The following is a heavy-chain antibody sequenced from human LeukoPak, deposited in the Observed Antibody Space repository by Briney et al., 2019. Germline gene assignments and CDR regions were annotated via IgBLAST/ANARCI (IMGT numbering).Heavy chain of an antibody. CDR3: ARGQVAVNWFDP. D-gene: IGHD2-15*01. V-gene: IGHV4-38-2*01. J-gene: IGHJ5*02. CDR1: GYSITSGFY. Sequence: SETLSLTCAVSGYSITSGFYWGWISQPPGKGLEWIVSIYHSGSTYYNPSLKRRLTTSVDTSKNQFSLKLSSVTAADTAVYYCARGQVAVNWFDPWGQGTLVTVSS. CDR2: IYHSGST.